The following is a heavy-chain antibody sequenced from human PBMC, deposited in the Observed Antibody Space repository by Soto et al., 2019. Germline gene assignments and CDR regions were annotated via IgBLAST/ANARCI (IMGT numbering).Heavy chain of an antibody. V-gene: IGHV4-31*03. CDR2: IYYSGST. D-gene: IGHD3-22*01. CDR3: ARDRSYYYDSSGYSLRFFDY. J-gene: IGHJ4*02. Sequence: PSETLSLTCTVSCGSISSGGYYWSWIRQHPGKGLEWIGYIYYSGSTYYNPSLKSRVTISVDTSKNQFSLKLSSVTAADTAVYYCARDRSYYYDSSGYSLRFFDYWGQGTLVTVSS. CDR1: CGSISSGGYY.